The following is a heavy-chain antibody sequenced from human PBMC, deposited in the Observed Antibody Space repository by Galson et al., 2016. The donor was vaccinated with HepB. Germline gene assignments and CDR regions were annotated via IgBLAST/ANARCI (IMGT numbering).Heavy chain of an antibody. CDR2: SYGDGRT. Sequence: SLRLSCAAYGLPVSNDYMSWVRQAPGKGLKWVSVSYGDGRTYYAESVKGRFTISRDTSKNTVFLQMNSLRGEDTAVYHCARDPGFRNGLDFWSQGTTVTVS. CDR3: ARDPGFRNGLDF. V-gene: IGHV3-53*01. J-gene: IGHJ6*02. D-gene: IGHD1-1*01. CDR1: GLPVSNDY.